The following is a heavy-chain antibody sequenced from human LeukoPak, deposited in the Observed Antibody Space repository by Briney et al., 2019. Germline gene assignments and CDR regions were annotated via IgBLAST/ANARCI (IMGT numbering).Heavy chain of an antibody. J-gene: IGHJ3*02. CDR3: AKEISTVMTTRGGSAFDI. V-gene: IGHV3-30*04. Sequence: PGGSLRLSCAASGFTFSSYAMHWVRQAPGKGLEWVAVISYDGSNKYYADSVKDRFTISRDNSKNTLYLQMNSLRAEDTAVYYCAKEISTVMTTRGGSAFDIWGQGTMVTVSS. D-gene: IGHD4-17*01. CDR1: GFTFSSYA. CDR2: ISYDGSNK.